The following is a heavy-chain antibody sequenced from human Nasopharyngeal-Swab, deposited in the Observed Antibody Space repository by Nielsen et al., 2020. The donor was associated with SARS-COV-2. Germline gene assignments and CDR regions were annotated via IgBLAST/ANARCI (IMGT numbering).Heavy chain of an antibody. CDR3: VRRDSRSSGVDL. Sequence: GESPKISCQGSGYSFSTSWIGWVRQMPGKGPEWMGIINPSDSDSRYSPSFEGHVTISADRSTSTTYLQWSSLKASDSAIYYCVRRDSRSSGVDLWGQGTRVTVSS. V-gene: IGHV5-51*01. J-gene: IGHJ5*02. CDR1: GYSFSTSW. CDR2: INPSDSDS. D-gene: IGHD6-6*01.